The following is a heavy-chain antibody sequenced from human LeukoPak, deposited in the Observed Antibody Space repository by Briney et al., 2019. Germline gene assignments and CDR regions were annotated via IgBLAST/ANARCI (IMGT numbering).Heavy chain of an antibody. CDR3: ARLGRFLEWLLYRESGWFDP. CDR2: INHSGST. V-gene: IGHV4-34*01. CDR1: GGSFSGYY. J-gene: IGHJ5*02. Sequence: SETLSLTCAVYGGSFSGYYWSWIRQPPGKGLEWIGEINHSGSTNYNPSLKSRVTISVDTSKNQFSLKLSSVTAADTAVYYCARLGRFLEWLLYRESGWFDPWGQGTLVTVSS. D-gene: IGHD3-3*01.